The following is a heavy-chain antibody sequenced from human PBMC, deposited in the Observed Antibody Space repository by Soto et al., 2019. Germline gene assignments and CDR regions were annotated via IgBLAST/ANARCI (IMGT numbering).Heavy chain of an antibody. D-gene: IGHD6-13*01. CDR1: GYTFTDYY. V-gene: IGHV1-2*02. J-gene: IGHJ5*02. CDR2: INPNSGGT. CDR3: ARAGGSSIWSCFDP. Sequence: ASVKVSCKASGYTFTDYYMHWVRQAPGQGLEWMGWINPNSGGTDYAQNFQGRIIMTRDTSISTAYMDLSRLTSDDTAVYYCARAGGSSIWSCFDPWGQGTLVTVSS.